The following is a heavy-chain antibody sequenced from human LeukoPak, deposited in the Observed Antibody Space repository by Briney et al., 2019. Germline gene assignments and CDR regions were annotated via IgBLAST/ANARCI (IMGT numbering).Heavy chain of an antibody. CDR2: INPSGGST. J-gene: IGHJ6*02. CDR3: ARWGASGLALIYYYGMDV. D-gene: IGHD3/OR15-3a*01. Sequence: GASVKVSCKASGYTFSRYYMHWVRQAPGQGLEWMGIINPSGGSTSYAQKFQCRVTMTRDTSTRIVYMELSSLRSEDTAVHYCARWGASGLALIYYYGMDVWGQGTTVTVSS. CDR1: GYTFSRYY. V-gene: IGHV1-46*01.